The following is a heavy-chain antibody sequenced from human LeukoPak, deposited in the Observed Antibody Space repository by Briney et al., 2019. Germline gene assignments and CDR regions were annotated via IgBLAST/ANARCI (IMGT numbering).Heavy chain of an antibody. D-gene: IGHD6-19*01. CDR2: ISPNGYT. CDR1: GASIGTYY. J-gene: IGHJ5*02. Sequence: SETLSLTCTVSGASIGTYYWSWIRQPPGKGLEWIGYISPNGYTLYTPSLRGRVTISVDTSKNQFSLKLSSVTAADTAVYYCARRSTVAGTYWFDPWGQGTLVTVSS. CDR3: ARRSTVAGTYWFDP. V-gene: IGHV4-59*08.